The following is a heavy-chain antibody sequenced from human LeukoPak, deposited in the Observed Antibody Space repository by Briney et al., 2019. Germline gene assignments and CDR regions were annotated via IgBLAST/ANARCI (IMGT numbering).Heavy chain of an antibody. CDR2: INPNSGGT. D-gene: IGHD6-19*01. CDR3: ARDMGSGWTSYYYYGMDV. Sequence: ASVKVSCKASGYTFTGYYMHWLRQAPGQGLEWMGWINPNSGGTNYAQKFQGRVTMTRDTSISTAYTELSRLRSDDTAVYYCARDMGSGWTSYYYYGMDVWGQGTTVTVSS. CDR1: GYTFTGYY. V-gene: IGHV1-2*02. J-gene: IGHJ6*02.